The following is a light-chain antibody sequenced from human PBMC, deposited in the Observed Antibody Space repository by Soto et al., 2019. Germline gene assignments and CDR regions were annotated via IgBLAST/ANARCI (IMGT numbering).Light chain of an antibody. CDR1: QSVLYSSNNMNY. J-gene: IGKJ1*01. CDR2: WAS. Sequence: DVFLTQSPDSLAVSLGERATIICRSSQSVLYSSNNMNYLAWYQQKAGQPPKLLIYWASTRESGVPDRFGGSGSGTEFTLTINSLQAEDVAVYYCQQYYSTPWTFGQRTKVDI. CDR3: QQYYSTPWT. V-gene: IGKV4-1*01.